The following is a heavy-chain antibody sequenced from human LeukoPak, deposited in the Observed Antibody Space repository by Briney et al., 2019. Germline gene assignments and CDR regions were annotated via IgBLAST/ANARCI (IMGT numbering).Heavy chain of an antibody. CDR1: GFTFSSYT. CDR3: ARDGDTVLTRGYYYYLDV. CDR2: ISSSSSYI. D-gene: IGHD3-10*01. Sequence: GGSLRLSCAASGFTFSSYTMNWVRQAPGKGLEWVSSISSSSSYIYYVDSVKGRFTVSRDNAKKSLYLQMNSLRAEDTALYYCARDGDTVLTRGYYYYLDVWGKGTTVTVSS. J-gene: IGHJ6*03. V-gene: IGHV3-21*01.